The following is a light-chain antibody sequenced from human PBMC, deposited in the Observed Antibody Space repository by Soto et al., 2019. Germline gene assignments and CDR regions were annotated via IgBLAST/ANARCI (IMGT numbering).Light chain of an antibody. V-gene: IGKV1-5*01. CDR1: QNIRNW. Sequence: DIQMSRSPSTLSAPVRHRVTITCRASQNIRNWLAFYQQRPGKAPHXXISXASILKSGVPANFSGSECGTEFTITISSLQPDDVATYCCQQYNTYSTFGQGTRLDIK. CDR3: QQYNTYST. J-gene: IGKJ5*01. CDR2: XAS.